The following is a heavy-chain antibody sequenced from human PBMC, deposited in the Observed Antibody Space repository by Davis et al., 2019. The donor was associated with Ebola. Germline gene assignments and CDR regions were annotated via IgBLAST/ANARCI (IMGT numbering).Heavy chain of an antibody. Sequence: AASVKVSCKASGYTFTSYYMHWVRQAPGQGLEWMGIINPSGDSTSYAQKFQERVTITRDMSTSTAYMELSSLRSEDTAVYYCAAAKQGGSRSPFDYWGQGTLVTVSS. CDR3: AAAKQGGSRSPFDY. V-gene: IGHV1-46*01. J-gene: IGHJ4*02. CDR2: INPSGDST. D-gene: IGHD6-25*01. CDR1: GYTFTSYY.